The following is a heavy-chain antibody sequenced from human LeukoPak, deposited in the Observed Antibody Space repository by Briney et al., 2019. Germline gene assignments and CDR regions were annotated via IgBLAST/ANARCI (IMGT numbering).Heavy chain of an antibody. CDR2: ISAYNGDT. J-gene: IGHJ4*02. V-gene: IGHV1-18*01. CDR1: GYTFTRYS. D-gene: IGHD5-12*01. Sequence: ASVKVSCKASGYTFTRYSIGWVRQAPGQGLEWMGWISAYNGDTKYEQKLQGRVTLTTDASTSTAYMELRSLRSDDTAVYYCARDHGGYETEYYFDSWGQGTLVTVSS. CDR3: ARDHGGYETEYYFDS.